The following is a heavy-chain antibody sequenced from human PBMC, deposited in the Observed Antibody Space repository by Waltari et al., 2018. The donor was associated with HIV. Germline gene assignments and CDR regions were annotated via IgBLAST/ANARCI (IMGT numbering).Heavy chain of an antibody. Sequence: QVQLVQSGAEVKKPGASVKVSCKALGFTFNTHAMHWGREAPGLGREWLGGIDAGTGNIRYSQKFQDRITITRDTSATTASIELSNLRLEDTAVYFCARDVVHYDVSSGYPGYFRNWGQGTLVTVSS. CDR3: ARDVVHYDVSSGYPGYFRN. J-gene: IGHJ1*01. CDR1: GFTFNTHA. CDR2: IDAGTGNI. D-gene: IGHD3-3*01. V-gene: IGHV1-3*01.